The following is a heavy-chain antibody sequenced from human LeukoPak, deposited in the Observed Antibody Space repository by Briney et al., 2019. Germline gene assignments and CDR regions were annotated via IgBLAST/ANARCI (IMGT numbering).Heavy chain of an antibody. Sequence: GRSLRLSCAASGFTFSSYGMHWVRQAPGEGLEWVAVIWYDGSNKYYADSVKGRFTISRDNSKNTLYLQMNSLRAEDTAVYYCARVDTAMAYDYWGQGTLVTVSS. CDR2: IWYDGSNK. CDR1: GFTFSSYG. J-gene: IGHJ4*02. CDR3: ARVDTAMAYDY. D-gene: IGHD5-18*01. V-gene: IGHV3-33*01.